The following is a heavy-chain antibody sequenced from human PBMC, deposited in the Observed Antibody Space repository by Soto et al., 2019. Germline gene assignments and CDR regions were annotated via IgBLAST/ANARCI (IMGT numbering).Heavy chain of an antibody. Sequence: EVQLVESGGGLVQPGGSLRLSCAASGFTFSSYNMNWVRQAPGKGLEWVSYISSGSSVIYYADSVNGRFTISRDNAKNSLYLQMNSLRDEDTAVYYCARDSSSSWPFDYWGQGTLVTVSS. V-gene: IGHV3-48*02. D-gene: IGHD6-13*01. CDR2: ISSGSSVI. CDR1: GFTFSSYN. J-gene: IGHJ4*02. CDR3: ARDSSSSWPFDY.